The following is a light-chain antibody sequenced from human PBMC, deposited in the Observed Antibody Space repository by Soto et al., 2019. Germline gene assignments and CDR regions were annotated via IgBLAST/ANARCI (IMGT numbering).Light chain of an antibody. V-gene: IGKV1-39*01. Sequence: DIQMTQSPSSLSASLGDRVTITCRASQSISSYLNWYQQKPGKAPKLLIYAASSLQSGVPSRFSGSGSGTDFTPTISSLQPEDFATYYCQQSYSTPDTFGGGTKVDIK. CDR3: QQSYSTPDT. J-gene: IGKJ4*01. CDR1: QSISSY. CDR2: AAS.